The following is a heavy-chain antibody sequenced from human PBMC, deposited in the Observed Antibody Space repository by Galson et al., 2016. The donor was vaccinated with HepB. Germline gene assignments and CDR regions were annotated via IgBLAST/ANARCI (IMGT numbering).Heavy chain of an antibody. CDR1: GFAVSSHD. CDR2: LEIGGST. J-gene: IGHJ4*02. V-gene: IGHV3-53*01. D-gene: IGHD2-8*01. CDR3: VSWVSLISY. Sequence: SLRLSCAASGFAVSSHDMSWIRQAPGKGLEWVSLLEIGGSTYYADSVKGRFTVSRDNSKNNLYLQMNSLTAEDTAIYYCVSWVSLISYWGQGPPVTASS.